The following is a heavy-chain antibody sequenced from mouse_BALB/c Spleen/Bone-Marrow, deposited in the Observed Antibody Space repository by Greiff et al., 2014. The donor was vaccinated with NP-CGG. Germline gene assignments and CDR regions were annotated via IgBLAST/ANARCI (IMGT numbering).Heavy chain of an antibody. CDR2: IYPGDGDT. Sequence: VQLQQSGPELVKPGASVKIPCTGSGYAFSSSWMNWVKQRPGQGLEWIGRIYPGDGDTNSNGRFKGKATLTADRSSNTAYMQLSSLTSVDSAVYFCARSAYYGSSYGAMDYWGQGTSVTVSS. J-gene: IGHJ4*01. V-gene: IGHV1-82*01. CDR3: ARSAYYGSSYGAMDY. CDR1: GYAFSSSW. D-gene: IGHD1-1*01.